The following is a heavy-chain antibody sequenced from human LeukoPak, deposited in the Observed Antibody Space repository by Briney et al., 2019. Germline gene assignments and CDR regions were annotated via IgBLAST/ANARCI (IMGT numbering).Heavy chain of an antibody. Sequence: PSGTQSLTCGVSGGSISNTNWWSWVRQPPGQGLEWIGEISLTGLTHYNPSLESRVTVSLDKSKNQLSLNLTSVTAADTAVYYCSRENGAFSPFGYWGQGILVTVLS. J-gene: IGHJ4*02. CDR3: SRENGAFSPFGY. CDR2: ISLTGLT. D-gene: IGHD2-8*01. CDR1: GGSISNTNW. V-gene: IGHV4-4*02.